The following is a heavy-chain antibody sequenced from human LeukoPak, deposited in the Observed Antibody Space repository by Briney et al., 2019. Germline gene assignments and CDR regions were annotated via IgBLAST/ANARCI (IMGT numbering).Heavy chain of an antibody. J-gene: IGHJ5*02. Sequence: ASVKVSCKASGYTFTSCDINWVRQATGQGLEWMGWMNPNSGNTGYAQKFQGRVTMTRNTSISTAYMELSSLRSEDTAVYHCARLDTMVRGVILYNWFDPWGQGTLVTVSS. CDR1: GYTFTSCD. D-gene: IGHD3-10*01. V-gene: IGHV1-8*01. CDR2: MNPNSGNT. CDR3: ARLDTMVRGVILYNWFDP.